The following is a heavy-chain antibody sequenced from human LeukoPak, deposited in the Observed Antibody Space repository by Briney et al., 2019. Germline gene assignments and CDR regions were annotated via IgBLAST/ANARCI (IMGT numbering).Heavy chain of an antibody. V-gene: IGHV1-2*02. J-gene: IGHJ6*03. CDR3: AITSVAGTGHYYMDV. D-gene: IGHD6-19*01. CDR2: INPNSGGT. CDR1: GYTFTGYY. Sequence: EASVKVSCKASGYTFTGYYMHWVRQAPGQGLEWMGWINPNSGGTNYAQKFQGRVTMTRDTSISTAYMELSRLRSDDTAVYYCAITSVAGTGHYYMDVWGKGTTVTVSS.